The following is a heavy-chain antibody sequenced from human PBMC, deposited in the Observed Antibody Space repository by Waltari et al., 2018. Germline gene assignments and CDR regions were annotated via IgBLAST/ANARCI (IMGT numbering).Heavy chain of an antibody. CDR1: GFSLSTSGMC. V-gene: IGHV2-70*15. J-gene: IGHJ6*02. D-gene: IGHD2-15*01. CDR2: IDWDDDK. CDR3: ARIRGYCSGGSCYSNYYYYGMDV. Sequence: QVTLRESGPALVKPTQTLTLTCTFSGFSLSTSGMCVSWIRQPPGKALEWLARIDWDDDKYYSTSLKTRLTISKDTSKNQVVLTMTNMDPVDTATYYCARIRGYCSGGSCYSNYYYYGMDVWGQGTTVTVSS.